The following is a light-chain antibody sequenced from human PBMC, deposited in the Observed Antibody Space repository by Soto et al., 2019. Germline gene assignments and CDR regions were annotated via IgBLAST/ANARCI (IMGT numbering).Light chain of an antibody. CDR3: QQYYSTPLLT. CDR2: WAS. CDR1: QSVLYSSNNKNY. Sequence: DIVMTQSPDSLAVSLGERATINCKSSQSVLYSSNNKNYLAWYQQRPGQPPKLLIYWASTRESGVPDRFSGSGSGTQFTLTIDSLQAEDVAVYYCQQYYSTPLLTFGGGTKVEIK. J-gene: IGKJ4*01. V-gene: IGKV4-1*01.